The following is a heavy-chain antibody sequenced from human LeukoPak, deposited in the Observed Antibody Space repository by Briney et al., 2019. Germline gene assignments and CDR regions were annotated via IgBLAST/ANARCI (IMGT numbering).Heavy chain of an antibody. V-gene: IGHV1-8*01. Sequence: ASVKVSCKASGYTFTSYDINWVRQATGQGLEWMGWMNPNSGNTGYAQKFQGRVTMTRNTSISTAYMGLSSLRSEDTAVYYCGRARGYYVFWSGYYKTYYYYYMVVWGKGTTVTVSS. CDR3: GRARGYYVFWSGYYKTYYYYYMVV. J-gene: IGHJ6*03. D-gene: IGHD3-3*01. CDR1: GYTFTSYD. CDR2: MNPNSGNT.